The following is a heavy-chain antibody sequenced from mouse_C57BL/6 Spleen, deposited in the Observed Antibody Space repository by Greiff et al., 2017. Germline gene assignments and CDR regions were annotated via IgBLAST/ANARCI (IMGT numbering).Heavy chain of an antibody. CDR1: GYTFTDYE. CDR2: IDPETGGT. J-gene: IGHJ2*01. V-gene: IGHV1-15*01. CDR3: TRGNGGY. Sequence: QVQLKQSGAELVRPGASVTLSCKASGYTFTDYEMHWVKQTPVHGLEWIGAIDPETGGTAYNQKFKGKAILTADKSSSTAYMELRSLTSEDSAVYYCTRGNGGYWGQGTTLTVSS.